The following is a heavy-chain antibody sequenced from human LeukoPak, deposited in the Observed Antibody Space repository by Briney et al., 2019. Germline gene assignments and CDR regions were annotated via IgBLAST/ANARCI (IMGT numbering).Heavy chain of an antibody. J-gene: IGHJ3*02. CDR2: INPNSGST. CDR3: AREEYDILTGYSDAFDI. CDR1: GYTFTGYY. D-gene: IGHD3-9*01. V-gene: IGHV1-46*01. Sequence: GASVKVSCKASGYTFTGYYMHWVRQAPAQGLEWMGWINPNSGSTSYAQKFQGRVTMTRDMSTSTVYMELSSLRSEDTAVYYCAREEYDILTGYSDAFDIWGQGTMVTVSS.